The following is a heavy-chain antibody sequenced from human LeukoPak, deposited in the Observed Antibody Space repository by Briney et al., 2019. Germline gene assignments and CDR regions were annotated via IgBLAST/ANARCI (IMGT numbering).Heavy chain of an antibody. J-gene: IGHJ6*04. D-gene: IGHD3-10*01. CDR1: GGTFSGYY. Sequence: SETLTLSCAVYGGTFSGYYWSWIRQPPGKGLEWIGDINHSGSTNYNPSLKSRVTISVDTSKNQFSLKLSSATAADTDVYYCARGRAMVRGYKVYYYYGMDVWGKGTTVTVSS. CDR3: ARGRAMVRGYKVYYYYGMDV. V-gene: IGHV4-34*01. CDR2: INHSGST.